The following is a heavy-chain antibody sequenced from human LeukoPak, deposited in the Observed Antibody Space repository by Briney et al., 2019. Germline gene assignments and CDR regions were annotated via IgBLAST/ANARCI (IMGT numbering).Heavy chain of an antibody. J-gene: IGHJ3*02. D-gene: IGHD2-21*02. CDR1: GGTFSRYA. CDR2: IIPIFGTA. Sequence: ASVKVSCKASGGTFSRYAISWERQAPGQGLEWMGGIIPIFGTANYAQKFQGRVTITADESTSTAYMELSSLRSEDTAVYYCARGGPRERSGGGDGIWGQGTMVTVSS. CDR3: ARGGPRERSGGGDGI. V-gene: IGHV1-69*13.